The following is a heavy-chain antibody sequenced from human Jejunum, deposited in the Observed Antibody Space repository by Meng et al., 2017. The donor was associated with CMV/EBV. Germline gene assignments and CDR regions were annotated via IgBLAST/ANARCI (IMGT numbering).Heavy chain of an antibody. V-gene: IGHV4-61*01. Sequence: CPVSGGSGTSGNYYWNWIRQPPGEGLEWIGWIYYTGSSSYNPSLKSRATITLDTSKNQFSLKMTSVIAADTAVYYCARSTTGPGDYWGQGTLVTVSS. CDR3: ARSTTGPGDY. J-gene: IGHJ4*02. D-gene: IGHD1-1*01. CDR1: GGSGTSGNYY. CDR2: IYYTGSS.